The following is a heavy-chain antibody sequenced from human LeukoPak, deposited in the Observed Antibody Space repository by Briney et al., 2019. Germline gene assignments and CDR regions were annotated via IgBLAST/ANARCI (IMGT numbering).Heavy chain of an antibody. CDR2: IYPGDSDT. CDR1: GYSFTSYW. V-gene: IGHV5-51*01. CDR3: ARHNQLERLDYYYGMDV. D-gene: IGHD1-1*01. Sequence: GESLKISCKGSGYSFTSYWIGWVRQMPGKGLEWMGIIYPGDSDTRYSPSFQGQVTISADKSISTAYLQWSSLKASDTAMYYCARHNQLERLDYYYGMDVWGQGTTVTVSS. J-gene: IGHJ6*02.